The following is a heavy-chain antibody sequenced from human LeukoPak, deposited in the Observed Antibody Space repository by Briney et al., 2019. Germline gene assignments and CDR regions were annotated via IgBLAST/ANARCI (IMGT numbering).Heavy chain of an antibody. D-gene: IGHD2-15*01. J-gene: IGHJ5*02. Sequence: ASVKVSCKASGYTFTSYDVNWVRQPTGQGLEWMGWMNPNSGNTGCAQKFQGRVTMTRNTSISTAYMELSSLRSEDTAVYYCARGRKRNCSGGSCYRFDPWGQGTLVTVSS. CDR2: MNPNSGNT. CDR3: ARGRKRNCSGGSCYRFDP. CDR1: GYTFTSYD. V-gene: IGHV1-8*01.